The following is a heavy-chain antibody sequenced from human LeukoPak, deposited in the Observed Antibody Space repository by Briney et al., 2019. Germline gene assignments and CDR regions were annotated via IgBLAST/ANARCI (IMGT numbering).Heavy chain of an antibody. V-gene: IGHV1-2*07. CDR1: GYTFTGYY. CDR3: ARDLRSALDF. Sequence: GASVTVSCKSSGYTFTGYYMHWVRQAPGQGREWMGWINPNSGVTNYAHKFQGRVTMTRDTSISTAYMELSRLTSDDTALYFCARDLRSALDFWGQGTMVSVSS. J-gene: IGHJ3*01. CDR2: INPNSGVT.